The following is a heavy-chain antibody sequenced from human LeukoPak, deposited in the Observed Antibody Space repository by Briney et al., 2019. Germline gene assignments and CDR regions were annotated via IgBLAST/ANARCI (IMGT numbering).Heavy chain of an antibody. CDR1: GFTFSSYA. J-gene: IGHJ4*02. V-gene: IGHV3-23*01. Sequence: GGSLRLSCAASGFTFSSYAMSWVRQAPGKGLEWVSAISGSGGSTYYADSVKGRFTISRDNYKNTLYLQMNSLRAEDTAVYYCAKAGDGRTYYFDYWGQGTLVTVSS. CDR3: AKAGDGRTYYFDY. CDR2: ISGSGGST.